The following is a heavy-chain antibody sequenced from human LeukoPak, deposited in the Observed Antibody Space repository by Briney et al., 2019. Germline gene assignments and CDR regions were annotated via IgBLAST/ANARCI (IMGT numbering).Heavy chain of an antibody. J-gene: IGHJ4*02. Sequence: PGGSLRLSCAASGFTFSSYEMNWIRQAPGKGLEWVSYISSSGSTIYYADSVKGRFTISRDNAKNSLYLQMNSLRAEDTAVYYCARDLGSTSCYDYWGQGTLVTVSS. D-gene: IGHD2-2*01. V-gene: IGHV3-48*03. CDR2: ISSSGSTI. CDR3: ARDLGSTSCYDY. CDR1: GFTFSSYE.